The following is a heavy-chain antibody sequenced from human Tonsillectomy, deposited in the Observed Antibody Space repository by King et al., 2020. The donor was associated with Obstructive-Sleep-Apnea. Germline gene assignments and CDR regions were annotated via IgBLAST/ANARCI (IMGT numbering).Heavy chain of an antibody. CDR1: GFTFSSYW. Sequence: VQLVESGGGLVQPGGSLRLSCAASGFTFSSYWMSWVRQAPGKGLEWVANIKQDGSEKYYVDSVKGRFTISRDNAKNSLYLQMNSLRAEDTAVYYCAREDTMDAGGYYYYGMDVWGQGTTVTVSS. J-gene: IGHJ6*02. V-gene: IGHV3-7*03. CDR2: IKQDGSEK. CDR3: AREDTMDAGGYYYYGMDV. D-gene: IGHD3-10*01.